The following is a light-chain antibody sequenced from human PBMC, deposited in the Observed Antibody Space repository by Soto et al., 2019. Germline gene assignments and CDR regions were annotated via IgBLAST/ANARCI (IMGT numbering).Light chain of an antibody. CDR2: TAT. Sequence: DIQMTQSPSSLSASVGDRVTITCRASQSISSYLNWYQQKLGKAPKLLIYTATSLQSGVPSRFSGSGSGTDFTLTISSLQPEDFATYYCQQSDRTPPTFGQGTKLEI. V-gene: IGKV1-39*01. CDR1: QSISSY. CDR3: QQSDRTPPT. J-gene: IGKJ2*01.